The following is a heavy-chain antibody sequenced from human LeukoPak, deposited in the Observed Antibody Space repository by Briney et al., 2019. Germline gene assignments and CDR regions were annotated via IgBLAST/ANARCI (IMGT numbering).Heavy chain of an antibody. Sequence: GGSLRLSCAASGLSFSNFGFHWARQAPGKGLEWVSYIGDKNSNIHYADSVKARFTISRDNAKNSLFLQMNSLRAEDTAVYFCVTDWPVWWGQGTLVTVSS. D-gene: IGHD3-16*01. CDR3: VTDWPVW. J-gene: IGHJ4*02. CDR2: IGDKNSNI. CDR1: GLSFSNFG. V-gene: IGHV3-48*01.